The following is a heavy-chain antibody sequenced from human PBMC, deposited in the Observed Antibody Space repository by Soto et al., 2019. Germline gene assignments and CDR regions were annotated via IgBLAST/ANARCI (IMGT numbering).Heavy chain of an antibody. D-gene: IGHD1-1*01. CDR1: GFTLSKFW. V-gene: IGHV3-74*01. CDR2: INSDGTST. Sequence: GGSLNLSWAASGFTLSKFWFHWVRKPPGQGLGWVSRINSDGTSTDYADSVKGRFTISRDNSKNTLYLQMNSLRAEDTAVYYCARQPQLGGHYYYYGMDVWGQGTTVTVSS. CDR3: ARQPQLGGHYYYYGMDV. J-gene: IGHJ6*02.